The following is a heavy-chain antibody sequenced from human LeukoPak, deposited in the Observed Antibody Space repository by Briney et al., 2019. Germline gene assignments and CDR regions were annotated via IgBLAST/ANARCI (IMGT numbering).Heavy chain of an antibody. CDR2: IYYSGST. D-gene: IGHD6-13*01. CDR1: GGSISSGGYS. J-gene: IGHJ3*02. V-gene: IGHV4-30-4*07. Sequence: TLSLTCAVSGGSISSGGYSWSWIRQPPGKGLEWIGYIYYSGSTYYNPSLKSRVTISVDTPKNQFSLKLSSVTAADTAVYYCARDLAGYSSSWYSFGAFDIWGQGTMVTVSS. CDR3: ARDLAGYSSSWYSFGAFDI.